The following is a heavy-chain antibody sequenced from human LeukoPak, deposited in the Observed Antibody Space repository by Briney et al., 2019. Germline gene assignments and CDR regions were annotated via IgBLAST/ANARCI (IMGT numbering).Heavy chain of an antibody. J-gene: IGHJ4*02. V-gene: IGHV1-2*02. D-gene: IGHD1-26*01. Sequence: ASVRVSCKASGYAFTDYYLHWVRQAPGQGLEWMGWISSKSGDTNSAQKFQGRVTMTRDTSIRTAYMELSSLRSDDTAVYYCVRYGSYYALFDYWGQGTLVTVSS. CDR2: ISSKSGDT. CDR3: VRYGSYYALFDY. CDR1: GYAFTDYY.